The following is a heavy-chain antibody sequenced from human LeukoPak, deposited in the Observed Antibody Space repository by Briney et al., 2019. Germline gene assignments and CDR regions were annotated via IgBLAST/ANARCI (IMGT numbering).Heavy chain of an antibody. Sequence: PSETLSLTCTVSGGSISSSGFYWGWIRQPPGKGLEWIGSIYYSGSTYYNPSLKSRVTISVDTSKNQFSLKLSSVTAADTAVYYCARGTGPLEWGQGTLVTVSS. D-gene: IGHD2-8*02. V-gene: IGHV4-39*07. CDR2: IYYSGST. CDR1: GGSISSSGFY. J-gene: IGHJ4*02. CDR3: ARGTGPLE.